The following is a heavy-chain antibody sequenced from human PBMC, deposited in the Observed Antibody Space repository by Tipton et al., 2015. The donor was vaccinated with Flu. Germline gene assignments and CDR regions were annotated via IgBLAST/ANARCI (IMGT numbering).Heavy chain of an antibody. CDR1: GDPMSSGNYY. CDR3: ARLNGGGFNSPFDH. J-gene: IGHJ4*02. V-gene: IGHV4-39*01. D-gene: IGHD5-24*01. CDR2: IPQSGVP. Sequence: TLSLTCSVSGDPMSSGNYYWVWIRQPPGKGPEWIGSIPQSGVPHYNPSFRGRVTIDVDTSRNQFSLRQKFVTSADTAMYYCARLNGGGFNSPFDHWGQGALVTVSP.